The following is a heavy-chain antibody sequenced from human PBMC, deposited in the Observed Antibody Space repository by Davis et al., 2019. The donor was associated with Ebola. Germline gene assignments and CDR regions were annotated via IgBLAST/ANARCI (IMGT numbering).Heavy chain of an antibody. Sequence: SVKVSCKASGFTFTSSAVQWVRQARGQRLEWIGWIVVGSGNTNYAQKFQERVTITRDMSTSTAYMELSSLRSEDTAVYYCAADRITTNYYYYYGMDVWGQGTTVTVSS. CDR1: GFTFTSSA. CDR2: IVVGSGNT. D-gene: IGHD3-3*01. J-gene: IGHJ6*02. V-gene: IGHV1-58*01. CDR3: AADRITTNYYYYYGMDV.